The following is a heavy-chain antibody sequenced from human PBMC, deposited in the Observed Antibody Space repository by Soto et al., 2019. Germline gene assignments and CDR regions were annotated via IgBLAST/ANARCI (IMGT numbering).Heavy chain of an antibody. Sequence: QVQLVQSGAEVKKPGASVKVSCKASGYTFTSYAMHWVRQAPGQRLEWMGWINAGNGNTKYSQKFQGRVTITRDTSASTAYMELSSLRSEDTAVYYCARGRSILGKLLVGATRYFDYWGQGTLVTVSS. J-gene: IGHJ4*02. CDR2: INAGNGNT. CDR1: GYTFTSYA. CDR3: ARGRSILGKLLVGATRYFDY. V-gene: IGHV1-3*01. D-gene: IGHD1-26*01.